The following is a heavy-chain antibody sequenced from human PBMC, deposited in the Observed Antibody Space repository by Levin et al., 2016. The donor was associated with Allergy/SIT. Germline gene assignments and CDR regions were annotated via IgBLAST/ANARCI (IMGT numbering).Heavy chain of an antibody. V-gene: IGHV1-69*02. Sequence: WVRQAPGQGLEWMGRIIPILGIANYAQKFQGRVTITADKSTSTAYMELSSLRSEDTAVYYCASGSLTAEYSSSRMGASYGMDVWGQGTTVTVSS. J-gene: IGHJ6*02. CDR3: ASGSLTAEYSSSRMGASYGMDV. CDR2: IIPILGIA. D-gene: IGHD6-6*01.